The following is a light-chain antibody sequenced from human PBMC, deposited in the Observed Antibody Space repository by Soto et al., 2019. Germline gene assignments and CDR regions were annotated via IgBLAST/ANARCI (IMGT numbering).Light chain of an antibody. CDR2: DVS. V-gene: IGLV2-14*01. J-gene: IGLJ3*02. CDR1: SSDVGAYNY. Sequence: QSAPTQPASVSGSPGQSITISCTGTSSDVGAYNYVSWFQQHPGKAPRLIIYDVSNRPSGVSNRFSGSKSGNTASLTISGLQAEDEADYYCSSYTTSTTGVFGGGTKLTVL. CDR3: SSYTTSTTGV.